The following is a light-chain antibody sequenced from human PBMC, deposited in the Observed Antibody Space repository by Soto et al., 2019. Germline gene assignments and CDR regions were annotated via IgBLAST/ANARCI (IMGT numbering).Light chain of an antibody. Sequence: DIQITQSPSTLSASVGDRVTITCRASQSIKNWLAWYQQKPGTAPKFLIYDASTLESGVPSRFSGSGSGTEFTLTISSMQADDFANYFCQQYDDYPLTFGGGTKVDIK. CDR1: QSIKNW. J-gene: IGKJ4*01. V-gene: IGKV1-5*01. CDR2: DAS. CDR3: QQYDDYPLT.